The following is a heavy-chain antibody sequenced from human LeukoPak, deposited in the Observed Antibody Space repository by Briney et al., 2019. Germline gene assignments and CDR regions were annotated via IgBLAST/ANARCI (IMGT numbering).Heavy chain of an antibody. CDR1: GFTFTSSG. V-gene: IGHV1-58*02. Sequence: SVKVSCKASGFTFTSSGMQWVRQARGQRLEWIGWIVVGSGNTNYAQKFQERVTITRDMSTSTAYMELSSLRSEDTAVYYCAADRRSGSYDYWGQGTLVTVSS. CDR2: IVVGSGNT. D-gene: IGHD1-26*01. J-gene: IGHJ4*02. CDR3: AADRRSGSYDY.